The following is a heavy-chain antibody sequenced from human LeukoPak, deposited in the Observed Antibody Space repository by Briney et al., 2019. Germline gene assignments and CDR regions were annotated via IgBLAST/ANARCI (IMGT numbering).Heavy chain of an antibody. CDR2: INDNGGRT. CDR1: GFTFSRYA. V-gene: IGHV3-64D*09. J-gene: IGHJ4*02. CDR3: VKDVGGSYAFDY. D-gene: IGHD1-26*01. Sequence: GGSLRLSCSASGFTFSRYAMHWVRQAPGKGLEYVSGINDNGGRTHYGDSVKGRFSISRDNSKNTLHLQMSTLRAEDTALYYCVKDVGGSYAFDYWGQGILVTVSS.